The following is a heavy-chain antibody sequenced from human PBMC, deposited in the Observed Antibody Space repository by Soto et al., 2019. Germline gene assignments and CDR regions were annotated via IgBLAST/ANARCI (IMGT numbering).Heavy chain of an antibody. CDR2: TYYRSKWYN. Sequence: KQSQTLSLTCAISGDSVSSNSAAWNWIRQSPSRGLEWLGRTYYRSKWYNDYAVSVKSRITINPDTSKNQFSLQLNSVTPEDTAVYYCARVASVAARRPQLNNYWYFDLWGRGTLVTVSS. J-gene: IGHJ2*01. D-gene: IGHD6-6*01. V-gene: IGHV6-1*01. CDR1: GDSVSSNSAA. CDR3: ARVASVAARRPQLNNYWYFDL.